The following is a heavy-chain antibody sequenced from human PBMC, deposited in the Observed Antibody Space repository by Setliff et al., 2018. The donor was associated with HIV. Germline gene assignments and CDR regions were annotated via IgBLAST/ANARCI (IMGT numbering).Heavy chain of an antibody. CDR3: ATDGSVVVVAGSGFDP. CDR2: INPSSGGT. Sequence: ASVKVSCKASGDTFSGHYMHWVRQAPGQGLEWLGWINPSSGGTKYAQKFQGRLTMTRDTSITTVYMELSRLRSDDTAVYYCATDGSVVVVAGSGFDPWGQGTPVTVSS. CDR1: GDTFSGHY. D-gene: IGHD2-15*01. V-gene: IGHV1-2*02. J-gene: IGHJ5*02.